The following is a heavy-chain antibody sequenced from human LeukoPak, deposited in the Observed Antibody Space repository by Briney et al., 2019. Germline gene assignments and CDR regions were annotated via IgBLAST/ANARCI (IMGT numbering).Heavy chain of an antibody. CDR3: ARDQEYYDSSGYYYYMDV. D-gene: IGHD3-22*01. Sequence: KSSETLSLTCTVSGGSISSYYWGWIRQPPGKGLEWLGSIYHSGSTYYNPSLKSRVTISVDTSKNQFSLKLSSVTAADTAVYYCARDQEYYDSSGYYYYMDVWGKGTTATVSS. CDR1: GGSISSYY. V-gene: IGHV4-38-2*02. CDR2: IYHSGST. J-gene: IGHJ6*03.